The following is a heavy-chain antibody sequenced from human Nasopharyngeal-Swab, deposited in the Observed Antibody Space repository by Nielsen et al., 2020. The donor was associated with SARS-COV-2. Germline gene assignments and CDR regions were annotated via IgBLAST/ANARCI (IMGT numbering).Heavy chain of an antibody. CDR1: GYTFNNYY. D-gene: IGHD2-2*01. V-gene: IGHV1-46*02. Sequence: ASVKVSCKASGYTFNNYYIHWVRQAPGQGLEWMGMINPVSGGTTYAQKFQGRVTMTRDTSTSTVFMDLSSLRSEDTAVYYCARRGRCSSSSCDMDVWGQGTTVTVSS. J-gene: IGHJ6*02. CDR2: INPVSGGT. CDR3: ARRGRCSSSSCDMDV.